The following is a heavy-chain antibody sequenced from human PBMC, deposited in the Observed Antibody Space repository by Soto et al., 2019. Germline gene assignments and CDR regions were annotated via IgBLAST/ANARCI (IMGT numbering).Heavy chain of an antibody. CDR2: IYNSGST. Sequence: SATLSLTCTVSGFPVRSGSYYLRGIRQPPGKGLEWIGYIYNSGSTNYNPSLKSRVTISVDTSKNHFSLRMSSVTAADTAVYYCARESDSGSYYFDYWGRGTLVTVSS. CDR1: GFPVRSGSYY. CDR3: ARESDSGSYYFDY. J-gene: IGHJ4*02. V-gene: IGHV4-61*03. D-gene: IGHD3-10*01.